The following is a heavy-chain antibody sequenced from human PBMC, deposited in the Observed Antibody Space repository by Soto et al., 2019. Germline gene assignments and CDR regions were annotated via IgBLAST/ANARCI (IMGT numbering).Heavy chain of an antibody. CDR1: GFTFSSYA. CDR3: ARGDRRDGYFDY. V-gene: IGHV3-23*01. CDR2: ISGSGGST. D-gene: IGHD4-17*01. J-gene: IGHJ4*02. Sequence: PGGSLRLSRTASGFTFSSYAMNWDRQAPGKGLEWVSGISGSGGSTYYADSVKGRFTISRDNSKTTLYLQMNSLRAEDTAVYYCARGDRRDGYFDYWGQGT.